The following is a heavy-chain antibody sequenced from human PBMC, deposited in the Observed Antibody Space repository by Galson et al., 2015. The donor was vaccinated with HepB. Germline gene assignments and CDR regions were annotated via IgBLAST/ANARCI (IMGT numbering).Heavy chain of an antibody. CDR2: ISGSGGST. J-gene: IGHJ4*02. CDR1: GFTFSSYA. V-gene: IGHV3-23*01. CDR3: AKDQTTMIVLLFDY. Sequence: LRLSCAASGFTFSSYAMSWVRQAPGKGLGWVSAISGSGGSTYYADSVKGRFTISRDNSKNTLYLQMNSLRAEDTAVYYCAKDQTTMIVLLFDYWGQGTLVTVSS. D-gene: IGHD3-22*01.